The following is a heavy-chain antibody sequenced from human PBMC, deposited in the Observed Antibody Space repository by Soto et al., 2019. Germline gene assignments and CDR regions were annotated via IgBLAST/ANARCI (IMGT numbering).Heavy chain of an antibody. CDR1: GFIFENFG. CDR3: AKNQGVELVPLATVDWFDP. D-gene: IGHD1-26*01. V-gene: IGHV3-23*01. J-gene: IGHJ5*02. Sequence: GGSLRLSCAASGFIFENFGMSWVRQAPGKGLEWVSSISGSGFKKYYADSVKGRFTISRDNSKSTVYLELNNLSAEDTAVYHCAKNQGVELVPLATVDWFDPWGQGSEVTVSS. CDR2: ISGSGFKK.